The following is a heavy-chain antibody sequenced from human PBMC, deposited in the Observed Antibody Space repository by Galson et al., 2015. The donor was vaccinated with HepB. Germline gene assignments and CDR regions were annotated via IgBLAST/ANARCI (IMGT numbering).Heavy chain of an antibody. D-gene: IGHD2-15*01. CDR3: ARDNSAYCSGGSCYSSPPTADY. Sequence: SLRLSCAASGFTFSSYSMNWVRQAPGKGLEWVSYISSSSSTIYYADSVKGRFTISRDNAKNSLYLQMNSLRAEDTAVYYCARDNSAYCSGGSCYSSPPTADYWGQGTLVTVSS. V-gene: IGHV3-48*01. CDR2: ISSSSSTI. J-gene: IGHJ4*02. CDR1: GFTFSSYS.